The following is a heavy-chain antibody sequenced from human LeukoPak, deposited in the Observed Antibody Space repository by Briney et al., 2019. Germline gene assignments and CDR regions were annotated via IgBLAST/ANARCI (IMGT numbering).Heavy chain of an antibody. J-gene: IGHJ4*02. CDR3: ARKEGDAFDY. V-gene: IGHV1-3*01. Sequence: KFQGRVTITRDTSASTAYMELSSLRSEDTAVYYCARKEGDAFDYWGQGTPVTVSS. D-gene: IGHD2-21*02.